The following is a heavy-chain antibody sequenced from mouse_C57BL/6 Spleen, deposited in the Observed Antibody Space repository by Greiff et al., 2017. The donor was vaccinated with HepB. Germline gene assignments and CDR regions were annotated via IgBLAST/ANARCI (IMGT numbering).Heavy chain of an antibody. Sequence: LQESGAELVRPGASVKLSCKASGYTFTDYYINWVKQRPGQGLEWIARIYPGSGNTYYNEKFKGKATLTAEKSSSTAYMQLSSLTSEDSAVYFCARPRTVGYFDVWGTGTTVTVSS. J-gene: IGHJ1*03. D-gene: IGHD1-1*01. V-gene: IGHV1-76*01. CDR1: GYTFTDYY. CDR2: IYPGSGNT. CDR3: ARPRTVGYFDV.